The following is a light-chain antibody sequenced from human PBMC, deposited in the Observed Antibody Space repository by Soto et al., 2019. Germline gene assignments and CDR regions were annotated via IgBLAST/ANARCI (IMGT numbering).Light chain of an antibody. V-gene: IGKV3-15*01. Sequence: EIVMTQSPATLSAFPGERITLSCRASKSVGTNVAWYQQKRGQAPRILIYSVSTRSTGIAATFSGSGSGTEFTLTTSALQSKDSSVYYCQQYKNWPPITFGQGTRLEIK. CDR2: SVS. CDR3: QQYKNWPPIT. J-gene: IGKJ5*01. CDR1: KSVGTN.